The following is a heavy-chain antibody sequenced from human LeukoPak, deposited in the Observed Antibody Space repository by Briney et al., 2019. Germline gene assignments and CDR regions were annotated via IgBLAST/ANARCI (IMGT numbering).Heavy chain of an antibody. CDR3: ARDRPVAVAGTLDY. CDR2: IWYDGSNK. CDR1: GFTFSSYG. V-gene: IGHV3-33*01. J-gene: IGHJ4*02. Sequence: TGGSLRLSCAASGFTFSSYGMHWVRQAPGKGLEWVAVIWYDGSNKYYADSVKGRFTISRDNSKNTLYLQMNSLRAEDTAVYYCARDRPVAVAGTLDYWGQGTLVTVYS. D-gene: IGHD6-19*01.